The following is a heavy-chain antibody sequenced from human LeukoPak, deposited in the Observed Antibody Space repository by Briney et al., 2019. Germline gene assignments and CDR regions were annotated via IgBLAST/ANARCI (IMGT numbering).Heavy chain of an antibody. CDR1: GYTFTNYY. CDR2: INPNSGGT. D-gene: IGHD5-18*01. J-gene: IGHJ4*02. CDR3: ARGPPTWIQLWSDFDY. Sequence: ASVKVSCKASGYTFTNYYMHWVRQAPGQGLEWMGWINPNSGGTNYAQKFQGRVTMTRDTSISTAYMELSRLRSDDTAVYYCARGPPTWIQLWSDFDYWGQGTLVTVSS. V-gene: IGHV1-2*02.